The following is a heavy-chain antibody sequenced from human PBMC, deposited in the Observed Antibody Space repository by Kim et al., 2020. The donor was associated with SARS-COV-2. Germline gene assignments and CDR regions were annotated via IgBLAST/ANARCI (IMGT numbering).Heavy chain of an antibody. CDR2: IIPIFGTA. Sequence: SVKVSCKASGGTFSSYAISWVRQAPGQGLEWMGGIIPIFGTANYAQKFQGRVTITADESTSTAYMELSSLRSEDTAVYYCASQADYDILTGYYTLDYWGQGTLVTVSS. CDR1: GGTFSSYA. J-gene: IGHJ4*02. V-gene: IGHV1-69*13. D-gene: IGHD3-9*01. CDR3: ASQADYDILTGYYTLDY.